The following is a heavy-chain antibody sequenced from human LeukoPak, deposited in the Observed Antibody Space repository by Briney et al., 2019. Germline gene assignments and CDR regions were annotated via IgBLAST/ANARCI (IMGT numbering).Heavy chain of an antibody. Sequence: SQTLSLTCTVSGGSISSGGYYWSWIRQHPGKGLEWIGYIYYSGSTYYNPSLKSRVTISVDTSKNQFSLKLSSVTAADTAVYYCARVISSGLLRFSRNWFDPWSQGTLVTVSS. CDR3: ARVISSGLLRFSRNWFDP. CDR1: GGSISSGGYY. J-gene: IGHJ5*02. CDR2: IYYSGST. V-gene: IGHV4-31*03. D-gene: IGHD3-3*01.